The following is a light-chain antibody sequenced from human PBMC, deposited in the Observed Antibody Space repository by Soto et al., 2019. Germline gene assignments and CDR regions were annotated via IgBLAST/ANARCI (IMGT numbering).Light chain of an antibody. J-gene: IGKJ1*01. CDR2: DAS. V-gene: IGKV1-5*01. CDR1: QSISSW. Sequence: DIQRTQSPSTLSASVGDRVTITCRASQSISSWLAWYQQKPGKAPKLLIYDASSLESGVPSRFSGSGSGTEFTLTISCLQPDDFATYYCQQYNSYSGTFGQGTKVDIK. CDR3: QQYNSYSGT.